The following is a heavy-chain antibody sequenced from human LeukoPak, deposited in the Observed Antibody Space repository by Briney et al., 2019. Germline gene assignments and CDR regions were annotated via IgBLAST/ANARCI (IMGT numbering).Heavy chain of an antibody. CDR2: IYYSGST. CDR3: ASGLIHPPYYFDY. J-gene: IGHJ4*02. Sequence: SETLSLTCTVSGGSISSSSYYWGWIRQPPGKGLKWIGSIYYSGSTYYNPSLKSRVTISVDTSKNQFSLKLSSVTAADTAVYYCASGLIHPPYYFDYWGQGTLVTVSS. V-gene: IGHV4-39*07. CDR1: GGSISSSSYY. D-gene: IGHD2-8*01.